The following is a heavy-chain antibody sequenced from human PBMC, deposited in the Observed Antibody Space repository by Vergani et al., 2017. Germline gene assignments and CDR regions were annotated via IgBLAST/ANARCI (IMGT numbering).Heavy chain of an antibody. V-gene: IGHV1-69*01. J-gene: IGHJ3*02. Sequence: QVQLVQSGAEVKKPGSSVKVSCKASGGPFSSYAISGVRQAPGQGLEWMGGIIPTFGTANYAQKFQGRVTITADESTSTAYMELSSLRSEDTAVYYCARDQGDYGDYVADDAFDIWGQGTLVTVSS. D-gene: IGHD4-17*01. CDR3: ARDQGDYGDYVADDAFDI. CDR1: GGPFSSYA. CDR2: IIPTFGTA.